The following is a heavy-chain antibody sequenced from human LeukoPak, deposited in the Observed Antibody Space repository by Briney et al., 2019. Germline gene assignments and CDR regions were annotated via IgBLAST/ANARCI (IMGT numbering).Heavy chain of an antibody. V-gene: IGHV4-59*01. CDR3: ARVPPYYYDSSGYNPEPRYWYFDL. Sequence: SETLSLICTVSGGSISSYYWSWIRQPPGKGLEWIGYIYYSGSTNYNPSLKSRVTISVDTSKNQFSLKLSSVTAADTAVYYCARVPPYYYDSSGYNPEPRYWYFDLWGRGTLVTVSS. CDR2: IYYSGST. J-gene: IGHJ2*01. CDR1: GGSISSYY. D-gene: IGHD3-22*01.